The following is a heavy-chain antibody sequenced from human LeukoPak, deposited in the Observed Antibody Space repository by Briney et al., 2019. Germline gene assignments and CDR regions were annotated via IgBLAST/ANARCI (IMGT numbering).Heavy chain of an antibody. D-gene: IGHD6-6*01. CDR2: IYYFGST. Sequence: SETLSLTCTVSGASITSYYWSWIRQPPEKVLEWIGYIYYFGSTNYNASLKSRVTISVDTSKNHFSLKLSSVTAADTAVYYCARISTSAPYFDYWGQGTLVTVSS. V-gene: IGHV4-59*08. J-gene: IGHJ4*02. CDR1: GASITSYY. CDR3: ARISTSAPYFDY.